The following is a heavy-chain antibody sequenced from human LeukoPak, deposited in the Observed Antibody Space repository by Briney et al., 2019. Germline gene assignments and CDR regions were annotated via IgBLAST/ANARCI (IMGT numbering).Heavy chain of an antibody. Sequence: ASVKLSCKASGYTFTIYDINWVRQATGQGLGWMGWMNPNCGNTGYAQKFQSRVTITRNTSISTAYMELSSLRSEDTAVYYCARGVWFDPWGQGTLVTVSS. CDR1: GYTFTIYD. CDR2: MNPNCGNT. V-gene: IGHV1-8*03. J-gene: IGHJ5*02. CDR3: ARGVWFDP.